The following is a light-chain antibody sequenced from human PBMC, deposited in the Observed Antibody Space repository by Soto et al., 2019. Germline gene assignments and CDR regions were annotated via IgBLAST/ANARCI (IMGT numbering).Light chain of an antibody. J-gene: IGKJ1*01. Sequence: EIVMTPPPGTLALSPGEGATLSCRPSQSVSSSYLAWYQQKPGQAPRLLIYGASSRATGIPDRFSGSGSGTDFTLTISRLEPEDFAVYYCQQYGSSPVTFGQGTKVDIK. CDR2: GAS. CDR1: QSVSSSY. V-gene: IGKV3-20*01. CDR3: QQYGSSPVT.